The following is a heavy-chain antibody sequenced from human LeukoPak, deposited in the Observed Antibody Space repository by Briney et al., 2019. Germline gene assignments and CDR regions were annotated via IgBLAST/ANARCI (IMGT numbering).Heavy chain of an antibody. Sequence: GGSLRLSCAASGFTFTNYAMSWVRQAPGKGLEWDSSISGSGDSTYYAAFVKGRFTISRDNSENTLYLQMNSLRAEDTAVYYCARRAASATLDYWGQGTLVTVSS. CDR2: ISGSGDST. J-gene: IGHJ4*02. CDR1: GFTFTNYA. D-gene: IGHD6-25*01. CDR3: ARRAASATLDY. V-gene: IGHV3-23*01.